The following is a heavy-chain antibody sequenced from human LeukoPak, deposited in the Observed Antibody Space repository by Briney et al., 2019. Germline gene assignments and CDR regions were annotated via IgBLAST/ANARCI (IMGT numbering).Heavy chain of an antibody. CDR3: ARDGGDCSSTTCYGSYMDV. V-gene: IGHV3-21*01. CDR1: GFTFNTYS. D-gene: IGHD2-2*01. Sequence: GGSLRLSCAASGFTFNTYSMNWVRQAPGKGLEWVSSISSSSTYIYYADSVKGRFTISRDNAKNSLYLQMNSLRAEDTAVYYCARDGGDCSSTTCYGSYMDVWGKGTTVTVSS. CDR2: ISSSSTYI. J-gene: IGHJ6*03.